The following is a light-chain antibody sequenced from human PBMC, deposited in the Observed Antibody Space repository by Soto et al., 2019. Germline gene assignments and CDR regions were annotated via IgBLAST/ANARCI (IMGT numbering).Light chain of an antibody. V-gene: IGKV3-15*01. J-gene: IGKJ3*01. CDR2: GAS. CDR3: QQYNNWPFT. Sequence: EIVLTQSPGTLSLSPGERATLSCRASQSVSSSYLAWYQQKPGQAPRLLIYGASTRATGVPARFSGSGSGTAFTLTISSLQSEDFAVYYCQQYNNWPFTFGPGTKVDIK. CDR1: QSVSSSY.